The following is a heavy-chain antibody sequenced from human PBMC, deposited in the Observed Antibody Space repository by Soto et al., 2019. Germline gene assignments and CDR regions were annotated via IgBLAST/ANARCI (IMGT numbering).Heavy chain of an antibody. CDR3: GKDLMGEQWLGVMHY. J-gene: IGHJ4*02. V-gene: IGHV3-30*18. D-gene: IGHD6-19*01. CDR1: GFSFSDYG. Sequence: QVQLEESGGNVVQPGRSLRLSCGASGFSFSDYGMHWVRQAPGKGLESVALLSYDGDKEYYADSVKGRFTISRDNSKNTVFLQMNSLRPEDTSVYYCGKDLMGEQWLGVMHYWGQGTLVTVSS. CDR2: LSYDGDKE.